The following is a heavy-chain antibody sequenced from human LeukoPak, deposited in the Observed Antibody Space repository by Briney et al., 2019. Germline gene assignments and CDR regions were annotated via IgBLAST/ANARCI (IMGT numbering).Heavy chain of an antibody. D-gene: IGHD3-3*01. J-gene: IGHJ4*02. CDR3: ATYTLSQFWSGYYHFDY. V-gene: IGHV1-69*05. CDR1: GGNFISYA. Sequence: SVKVSCKASGGNFISYAVSWVRQAPGQGLEWMGGIIPMFGTSNYAQKFQGRVTITTDESTTTAYMELSSLSSEDTAVYYCATYTLSQFWSGYYHFDYWGQGTLVSVSS. CDR2: IIPMFGTS.